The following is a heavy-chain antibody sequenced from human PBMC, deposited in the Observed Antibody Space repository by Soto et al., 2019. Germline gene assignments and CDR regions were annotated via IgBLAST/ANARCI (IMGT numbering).Heavy chain of an antibody. CDR3: ARGGWELLLDAFDI. V-gene: IGHV3-30-3*01. Sequence: QVQLVESGGGVVQPGRSLRLSCAASGFTFSSYAMHWFRQAPGKGLEWVAVISYDGSNKYYADSVKGRFTISRDNSKNTWYLQMNSLRAEDTAVYYCARGGWELLLDAFDIWGQGTMVTVSS. D-gene: IGHD1-26*01. CDR2: ISYDGSNK. J-gene: IGHJ3*02. CDR1: GFTFSSYA.